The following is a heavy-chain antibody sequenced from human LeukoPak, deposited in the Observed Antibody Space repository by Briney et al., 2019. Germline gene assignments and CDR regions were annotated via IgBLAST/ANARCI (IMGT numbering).Heavy chain of an antibody. D-gene: IGHD3-22*01. CDR1: GFTFSSYW. CDR3: ARDAMTVVVGAFDI. V-gene: IGHV3-7*01. J-gene: IGHJ3*02. CDR2: IKRDGGEI. Sequence: GGSLRLSCAASGFTFSSYWMTWVRQAPGKGLEWVANIKRDGGEIYYVDSVKGRFTISRDNAKNSLYLQMTSLRAEDTAVYYCARDAMTVVVGAFDIWGQGTMLTVSS.